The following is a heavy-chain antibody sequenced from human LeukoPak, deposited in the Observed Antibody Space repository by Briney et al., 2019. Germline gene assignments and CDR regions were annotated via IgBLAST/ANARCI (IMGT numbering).Heavy chain of an antibody. Sequence: GASLKISCKGSGYCFTSYWISWVRPMPGKGLEWMGRIDPSDSYTNYSPSFQGHVTISADKTISTAYLQWSSLKASDTATYYRARHGLPTYYYDSSGGTNWFDPWGQGTLVTVSS. J-gene: IGHJ5*02. CDR2: IDPSDSYT. D-gene: IGHD3-22*01. V-gene: IGHV5-10-1*01. CDR3: ARHGLPTYYYDSSGGTNWFDP. CDR1: GYCFTSYW.